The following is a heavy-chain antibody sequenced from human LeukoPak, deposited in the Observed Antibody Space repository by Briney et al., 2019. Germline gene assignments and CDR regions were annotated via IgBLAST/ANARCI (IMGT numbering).Heavy chain of an antibody. D-gene: IGHD4-17*01. V-gene: IGHV4-61*02. J-gene: IGHJ4*02. CDR3: ARDRGNGDYGDYFDS. CDR1: GGSVTRGPNY. CDR2: IQTSGRV. Sequence: PSQTLSLTCSVSGGSVTRGPNYWNWIRRPAGKGLEWIGRIQTSGRVNYNPSLKSRVTVYLDTPKNLVSLQLTSVTAADTAVYYCARDRGNGDYGDYFDSWGQGTQVTVSS.